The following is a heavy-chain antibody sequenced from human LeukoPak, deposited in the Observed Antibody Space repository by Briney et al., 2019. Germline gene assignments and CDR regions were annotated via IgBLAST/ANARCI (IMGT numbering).Heavy chain of an antibody. V-gene: IGHV1-18*01. D-gene: IGHD3-10*01. J-gene: IGHJ6*02. CDR2: ISAYNGNT. Sequence: ASVNVSCKASGYTFTSYGISWVRQAPGQGLEWMGWISAYNGNTNYAQKLQGRVTMTTDTSTSTAYMELRSLRSDDTAVYYCARDGYGELLFADYHGMDVWGQGTTVTVSS. CDR3: ARDGYGELLFADYHGMDV. CDR1: GYTFTSYG.